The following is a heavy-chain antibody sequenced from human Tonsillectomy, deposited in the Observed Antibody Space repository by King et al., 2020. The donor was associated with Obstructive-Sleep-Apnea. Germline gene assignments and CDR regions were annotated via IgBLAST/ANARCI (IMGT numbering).Heavy chain of an antibody. CDR2: IYQSGST. J-gene: IGHJ4*02. V-gene: IGHV4-4*02. CDR1: GDSITSTNW. Sequence: QLQESGPGLVEPSGTLSLTCTVSGDSITSTNWWSWVRQPPGKGLEWIGEIYQSGSTNYNSSLKSRVTILVDKSKSQFSLKLTSVTDADTAVYFCARTGYYCIDYWGQGTLVTVSS. D-gene: IGHD1-26*01. CDR3: ARTGYYCIDY.